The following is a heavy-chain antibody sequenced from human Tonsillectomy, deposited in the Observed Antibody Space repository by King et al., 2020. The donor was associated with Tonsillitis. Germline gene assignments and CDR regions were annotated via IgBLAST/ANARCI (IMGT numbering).Heavy chain of an antibody. Sequence: QLVQSGAEVKKPGSSVKVSCETSGDTFSSYAISWVRQAPGQGLEWVGVIIPLLGTVNYAQKLQGRVTITADKSTSTVYMELSSLRSDDTAMYYCAREEGHDSIGYYPGDYWGQGTLVTVSS. CDR1: GDTFSSYA. J-gene: IGHJ4*02. V-gene: IGHV1-69*06. CDR2: IIPLLGTV. CDR3: AREEGHDSIGYYPGDY. D-gene: IGHD3-22*01.